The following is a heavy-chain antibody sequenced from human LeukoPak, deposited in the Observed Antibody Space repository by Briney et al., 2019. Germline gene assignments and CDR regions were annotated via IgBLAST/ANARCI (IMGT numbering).Heavy chain of an antibody. CDR3: ARDAKSLTIFGEVPNETTFYYYYMDV. V-gene: IGHV3-48*03. Sequence: ETGGSLRLSCSVSGFTFRSYEMNWIRQAPGTGLEWLSYISSSGTSREYADSVKGRFTISRDNAKNAVYLQMNSLRAEDTAVYYCARDAKSLTIFGEVPNETTFYYYYMDVWGKGTTVTVSS. CDR1: GFTFRSYE. J-gene: IGHJ6*03. CDR2: ISSSGTSR. D-gene: IGHD3-3*01.